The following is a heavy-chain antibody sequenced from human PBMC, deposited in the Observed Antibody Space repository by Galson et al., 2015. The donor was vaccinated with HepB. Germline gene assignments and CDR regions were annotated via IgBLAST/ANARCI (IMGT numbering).Heavy chain of an antibody. V-gene: IGHV3-23*01. Sequence: SLRLSCAASGFTFSSYAMSWVRQAPGKGLEWVSAISGSGGSTYYADSVKGRFTISRDNSKNTLYLQMNNLRAEDTAVYYCAKDRFRQQLFLDFDYWGQGTLVTVSS. J-gene: IGHJ4*02. D-gene: IGHD6-13*01. CDR2: ISGSGGST. CDR1: GFTFSSYA. CDR3: AKDRFRQQLFLDFDY.